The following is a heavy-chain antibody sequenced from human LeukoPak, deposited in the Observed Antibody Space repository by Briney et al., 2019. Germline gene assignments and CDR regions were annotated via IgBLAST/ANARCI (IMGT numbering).Heavy chain of an antibody. CDR2: FDPEDGET. Sequence: GSVKVSCKGSGYTLTELSMDWVRQAPGKGREGMGGFDPEDGETIYAQKFQGRVTMTEDTSTDTAYMELSSMRAEDTAVYYCATDLRYSSGRGYWGQGTLVTVSS. D-gene: IGHD6-19*01. CDR3: ATDLRYSSGRGY. CDR1: GYTLTELS. V-gene: IGHV1-24*01. J-gene: IGHJ4*02.